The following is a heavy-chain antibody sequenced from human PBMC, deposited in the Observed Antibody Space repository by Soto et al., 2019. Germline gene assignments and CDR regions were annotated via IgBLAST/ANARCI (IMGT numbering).Heavy chain of an antibody. J-gene: IGHJ4*02. D-gene: IGHD5-12*01. CDR2: IYWDDDK. CDR3: AHTSSEMATTPFDY. V-gene: IGHV2-5*02. CDR1: GFSLSTSGVG. Sequence: QITLKESGPTLVKPTQTLTLTCTFSGFSLSTSGVGVGWIRQPPGKALEWLALIYWDDDKRYSPSLKSRLTITKDTSKNQVVLTMTNIDPVDTATYYCAHTSSEMATTPFDYWCQGTLVTVSS.